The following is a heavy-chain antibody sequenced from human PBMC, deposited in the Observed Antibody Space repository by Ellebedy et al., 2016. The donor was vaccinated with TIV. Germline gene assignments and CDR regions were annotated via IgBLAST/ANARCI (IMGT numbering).Heavy chain of an antibody. V-gene: IGHV4-39*07. CDR3: ARVGLRFGELSTWKWFDP. Sequence: GSLRLSCTVSGGSISSSFYQWGWIRQPPGKGLEWVGSIYHSETTYYNPSLKSRVTISVDPSKNQFSLKLNSVTAADTAVYFCARVGLRFGELSTWKWFDPWGQGTLVTVSS. D-gene: IGHD3-10*01. CDR1: GGSISSSFYQ. J-gene: IGHJ5*02. CDR2: IYHSETT.